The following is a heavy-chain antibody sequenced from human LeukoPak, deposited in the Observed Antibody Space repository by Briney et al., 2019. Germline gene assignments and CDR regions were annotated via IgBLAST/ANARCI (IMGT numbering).Heavy chain of an antibody. CDR3: AKSPTPYSSSSDFDY. D-gene: IGHD6-6*01. CDR2: IGTTGDT. CDR1: GFTFSSYD. Sequence: GGSLRLSCEVSGFTFSSYDMHWVRQTTGKGLEWVSGIGTTGDTHYPDSVKGRFTVSRDNSKTTVYLQMNSLRAEDTAVYYCAKSPTPYSSSSDFDYWGQGTLVIVSS. V-gene: IGHV3-13*01. J-gene: IGHJ4*02.